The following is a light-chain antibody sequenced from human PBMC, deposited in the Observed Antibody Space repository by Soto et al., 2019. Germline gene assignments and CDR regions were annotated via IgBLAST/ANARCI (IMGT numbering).Light chain of an antibody. CDR2: GAS. V-gene: IGKV3-15*01. J-gene: IGKJ4*01. Sequence: EIVLTQSPAILSVSPGERATLSCRASQSVSSNLAWYQQKPGQAPRLLIYGASTRATGIPARFSGSGSGTEFTLTISSLQSEDFAVYYCQQYSNWPPLTFGGGTKVDIK. CDR1: QSVSSN. CDR3: QQYSNWPPLT.